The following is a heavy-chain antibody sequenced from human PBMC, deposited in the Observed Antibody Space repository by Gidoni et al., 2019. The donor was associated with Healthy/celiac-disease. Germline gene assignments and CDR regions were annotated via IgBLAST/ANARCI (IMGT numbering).Heavy chain of an antibody. D-gene: IGHD6-6*01. J-gene: IGHJ4*02. V-gene: IGHV3-9*01. CDR1: GFTFDDYA. CDR3: AKDTSSSTGIDY. Sequence: EVQLVESGGGLVQPGRSLRLSCAASGFTFDDYAMHWVRQAPGKGLEWVSGISWNSGSIGYADSVKGRFTISRDNAKNSLYLQMNSLRAEDTALYYCAKDTSSSTGIDYWGQGTLVTVSS. CDR2: ISWNSGSI.